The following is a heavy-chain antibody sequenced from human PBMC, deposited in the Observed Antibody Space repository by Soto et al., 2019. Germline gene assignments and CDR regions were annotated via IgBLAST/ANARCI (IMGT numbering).Heavy chain of an antibody. CDR3: AKDSPYDFWSGPQPYYGMDV. CDR2: ISGSGGST. V-gene: IGHV3-23*01. CDR1: GFTFSSYA. Sequence: GGSLRLSCAASGFTFSSYAMSWVRQAPGKGLEWVSAISGSGGSTYYADSVKGRFTISRDNSKNTLYLQMNSLRAEDTAVYYCAKDSPYDFWSGPQPYYGMDVWGQGTTVTVSS. D-gene: IGHD3-3*01. J-gene: IGHJ6*02.